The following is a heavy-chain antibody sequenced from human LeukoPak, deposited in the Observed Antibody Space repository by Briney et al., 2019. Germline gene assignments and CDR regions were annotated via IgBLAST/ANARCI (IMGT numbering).Heavy chain of an antibody. D-gene: IGHD6-13*01. J-gene: IGHJ4*02. CDR1: GLTYDDYA. CDR3: AKSGSSCYTGPIDY. CDR2: KSRYSGSI. V-gene: IGHV3-9*03. Sequence: SLRLSCAAYGLTYDDYAMHWVRPAPAKGLEGVSGKSRYSGSIGYADSVKSRFTISRDNAKNSLYLQMNSVRAEDMALYYCAKSGSSCYTGPIDYWGQGTLVTVSS.